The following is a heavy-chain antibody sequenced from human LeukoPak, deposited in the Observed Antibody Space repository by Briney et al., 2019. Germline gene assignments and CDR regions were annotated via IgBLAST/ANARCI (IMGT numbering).Heavy chain of an antibody. CDR3: ARGDCSSTSCYYYYYYMDV. CDR2: MNPNSGNT. Sequence: ASVEVSCKASGYTFTSYDINWVRQATGQGLEWMGWMNPNSGNTGYAQKFQGRVTMTRNTSISTAYMELSSLRSEDTAVYYCARGDCSSTSCYYYYYYMDVWGKGTTVTVSS. D-gene: IGHD2-2*01. J-gene: IGHJ6*03. V-gene: IGHV1-8*01. CDR1: GYTFTSYD.